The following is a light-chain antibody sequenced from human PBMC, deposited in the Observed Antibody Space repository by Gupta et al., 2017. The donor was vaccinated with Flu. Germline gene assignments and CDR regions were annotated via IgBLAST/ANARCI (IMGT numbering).Light chain of an antibody. CDR3: QQYSSTPHT. V-gene: IGKV4-1*01. J-gene: IGKJ2*01. Sequence: NCKSSQSVLFNSNNKDYFAWYQQKPGQPPKLLIYWASTRQSGVPDRFSGSGSGTDFTLTISSLQAEDAAVYYCQQYSSTPHTFGQGTKLEIK. CDR2: WAS. CDR1: QSVLFNSNNKDY.